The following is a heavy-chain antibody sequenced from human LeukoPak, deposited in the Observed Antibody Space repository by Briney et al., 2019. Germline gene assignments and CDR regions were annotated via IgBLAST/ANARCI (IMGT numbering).Heavy chain of an antibody. V-gene: IGHV4-59*08. Sequence: SETLSLTCTVSGGSISSYYWSWIRQPPGKGLEWIGYIYYSGSTNYNPSLKSRVTISVDTSKNQFSLKLSSVTAADTAVYYCARVGDSPWYFDYWGQGTLVTVSS. CDR2: IYYSGST. CDR1: GGSISSYY. D-gene: IGHD1-26*01. CDR3: ARVGDSPWYFDY. J-gene: IGHJ4*02.